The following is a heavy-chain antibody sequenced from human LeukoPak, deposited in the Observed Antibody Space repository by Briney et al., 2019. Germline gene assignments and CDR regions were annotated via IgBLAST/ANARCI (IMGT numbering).Heavy chain of an antibody. CDR1: GFTFSDYY. CDR3: ARVRGRPRSSSWSPYFDY. J-gene: IGHJ4*02. D-gene: IGHD6-13*01. CDR2: ISSSGSTI. V-gene: IGHV3-11*01. Sequence: PGGSLRLSCAASGFTFSDYYMSWIRQAPGKGLEWVSYISSSGSTIYYADSVKGRFTISRDNAKNSLYLQMNSLRAEDTAVYYCARVRGRPRSSSWSPYFDYWGQGTLVTVSS.